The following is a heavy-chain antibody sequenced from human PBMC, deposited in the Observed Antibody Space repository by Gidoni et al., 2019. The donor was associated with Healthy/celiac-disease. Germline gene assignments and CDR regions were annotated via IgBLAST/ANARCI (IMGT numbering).Heavy chain of an antibody. Sequence: QVQLVQSGAEVTKPGSSVKVSCKASGGPFSSYAISWVRQAPGQGLEWMGGIIPIFGTANYAQKFQGRVTITADESTSTAYMELSSLRSEDTAVYYCARGSRVTVYWYFDLWGRGTLVTVSS. CDR1: GGPFSSYA. D-gene: IGHD4-17*01. J-gene: IGHJ2*01. V-gene: IGHV1-69*01. CDR3: ARGSRVTVYWYFDL. CDR2: IIPIFGTA.